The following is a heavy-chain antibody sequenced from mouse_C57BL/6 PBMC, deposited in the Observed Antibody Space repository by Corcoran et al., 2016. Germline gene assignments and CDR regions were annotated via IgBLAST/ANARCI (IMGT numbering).Heavy chain of an antibody. J-gene: IGHJ4*01. CDR3: ARSYDYASMDY. D-gene: IGHD2-4*01. CDR1: GYTFTTYG. CDR2: INTYSGVP. Sequence: QIQLVQSGPELKKPGETVKISCKASGYTFTTYGMSWVKQAPGKGLKWMGWINTYSGVPTYADDFKGRFAFSLETSASTAYLQINNLKNEDTATYFCARSYDYASMDYWGQGTSVTVSS. V-gene: IGHV9-3*01.